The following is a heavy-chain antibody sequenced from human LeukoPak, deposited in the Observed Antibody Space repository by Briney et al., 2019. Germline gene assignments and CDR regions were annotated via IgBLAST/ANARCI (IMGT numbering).Heavy chain of an antibody. D-gene: IGHD6-13*01. Sequence: KPSETLSLTCTVSGGSMSPYHWGWIRQPPGKGLEWIGYIYHSGSTYYNPSLKSRVTISVDRSKNQFSLKLSSVTAADTAVYYWARAVPTAGVAFDIWGQGTMVTVSS. CDR2: IYHSGST. CDR1: GGSMSPYH. V-gene: IGHV4-30-2*01. CDR3: ARAVPTAGVAFDI. J-gene: IGHJ3*02.